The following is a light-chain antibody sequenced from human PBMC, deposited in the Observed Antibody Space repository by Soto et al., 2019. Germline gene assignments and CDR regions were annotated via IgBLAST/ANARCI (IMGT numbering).Light chain of an antibody. CDR1: ALPKQY. J-gene: IGLJ1*01. CDR2: KDS. Sequence: SYELTQPPSVSVSPGQTARITCSGAALPKQYTYWYQQKPGQAPVLLINKDSERPSGIPERFSGSSSGTTVTLTISGVQAEDEADYYCQSADSSGTDVFATGTKLTVL. V-gene: IGLV3-25*03. CDR3: QSADSSGTDV.